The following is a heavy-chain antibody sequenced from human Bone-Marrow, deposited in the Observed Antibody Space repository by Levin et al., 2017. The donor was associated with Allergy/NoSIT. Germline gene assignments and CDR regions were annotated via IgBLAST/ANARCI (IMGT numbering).Heavy chain of an antibody. CDR2: IKEDGSET. CDR3: ARGVLSAVDY. Sequence: SCAASGFTFSNYWMSWVRQAPGKGLEWVANIKEDGSETYYVDSVKGRFTISRDNAKNSLYLQMNSLRAEDTAVYYCARGVLSAVDYWGQGTLVTVSS. D-gene: IGHD2-15*01. CDR1: GFTFSNYW. V-gene: IGHV3-7*03. J-gene: IGHJ4*02.